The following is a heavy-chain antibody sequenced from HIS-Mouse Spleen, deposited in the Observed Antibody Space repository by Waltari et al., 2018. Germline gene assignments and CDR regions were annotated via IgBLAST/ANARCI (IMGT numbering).Heavy chain of an antibody. Sequence: QLQLQESGPGLVKPLETLSLTCTVSGGSISSSSYYWAWIRQPQGKALEGIWSIYYSRSTYYNPSLKNHVTISVDTSKIQFPRKLSSVTAADTAVYYCAREMPYSRSWYDCYFELWGRGTLVTVS. J-gene: IGHJ2*01. V-gene: IGHV4-39*07. CDR2: IYYSRST. CDR3: AREMPYSRSWYDCYFEL. CDR1: GGSISSSSYY. D-gene: IGHD6-13*01.